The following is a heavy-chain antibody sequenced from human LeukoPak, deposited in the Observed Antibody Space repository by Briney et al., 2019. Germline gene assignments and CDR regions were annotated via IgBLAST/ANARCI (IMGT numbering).Heavy chain of an antibody. V-gene: IGHV3-23*01. CDR3: ARYLGASGSYVGFDP. D-gene: IGHD3-10*01. CDR1: GFTFSNYV. J-gene: IGHJ5*02. Sequence: GGSLRLSCAASGFTFSNYVMTWVRQAPGKGLEWVSAISGSGSTYYADSVKGRFTISRDNPKNTLCLQMDSLRAEDTAVYYCARYLGASGSYVGFDPWGQGTLVTVSS. CDR2: ISGSGST.